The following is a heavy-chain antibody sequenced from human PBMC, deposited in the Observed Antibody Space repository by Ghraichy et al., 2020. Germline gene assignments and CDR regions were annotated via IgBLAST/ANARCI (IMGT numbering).Heavy chain of an antibody. CDR1: GGSISSYY. D-gene: IGHD3-16*01. Sequence: ESLNISCTVSGGSISSYYWSWIRQPPGKGLEWIGYIYYSGSTNYNPSLKSRVTISVDTSKNQFSLKLSSVTAADTAVYYCARDLWAIGDDAFDIWGQGTMVTVSS. CDR2: IYYSGST. J-gene: IGHJ3*02. CDR3: ARDLWAIGDDAFDI. V-gene: IGHV4-59*01.